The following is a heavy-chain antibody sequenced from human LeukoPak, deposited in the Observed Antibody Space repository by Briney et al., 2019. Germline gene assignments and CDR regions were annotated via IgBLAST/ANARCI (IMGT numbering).Heavy chain of an antibody. CDR3: AKDRHYCSGGTCYSHY. CDR2: ISGTGGST. CDR1: GFTFSRYG. Sequence: PGGSLRLSCAASGFTFSRYGMSWVRQAPGKGLEWVSAISGTGGSTYYADSVKGRFTISRDNSKNTLYMQMNSLRAEDTAVYYCAKDRHYCSGGTCYSHYWGQGTLVTVSS. V-gene: IGHV3-23*01. D-gene: IGHD2-15*01. J-gene: IGHJ4*02.